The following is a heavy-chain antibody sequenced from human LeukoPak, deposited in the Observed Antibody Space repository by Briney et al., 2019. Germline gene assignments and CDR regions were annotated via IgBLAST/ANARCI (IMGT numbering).Heavy chain of an antibody. J-gene: IGHJ4*02. CDR3: AKDRSIAAAGRAELTDY. D-gene: IGHD6-13*01. CDR2: IPYDGSNK. V-gene: IGHV3-30*18. CDR1: GFTFSSYG. Sequence: GGSLRLSCAASGFTFSSYGMHWVRQAPGKGLEWVAVIPYDGSNKYYADSVKGRFTISRDNSKNTLYLQMNSLRAEDTAVYYCAKDRSIAAAGRAELTDYWGQGTLVTVSS.